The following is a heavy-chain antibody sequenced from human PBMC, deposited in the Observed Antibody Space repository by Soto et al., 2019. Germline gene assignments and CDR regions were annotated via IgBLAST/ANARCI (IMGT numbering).Heavy chain of an antibody. CDR3: ARASATIAAAAIFDY. Sequence: SETLSLTCAVSGGAISSSKWWSWVRQPPGKGLEWNGEIYQSGSTNYNPSLESRVRMSVDKSRNQFSLKLTSVSAADTAVYYCARASATIAAAAIFDYWGQGTLVTVSS. J-gene: IGHJ4*02. CDR2: IYQSGST. D-gene: IGHD6-13*01. CDR1: GGAISSSKW. V-gene: IGHV4-4*02.